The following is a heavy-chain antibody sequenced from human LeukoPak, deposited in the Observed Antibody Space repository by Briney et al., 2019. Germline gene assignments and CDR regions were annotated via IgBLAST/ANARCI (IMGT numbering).Heavy chain of an antibody. V-gene: IGHV1-18*01. CDR3: ARVGPAAGTVDY. CDR1: GYTFTSYG. D-gene: IGHD1-7*01. J-gene: IGHJ4*02. CDR2: ISAYNGNT. Sequence: ASVTVSCTASGYTFTSYGISGVLQAPGQGLEWMGWISAYNGNTNYAQKLQGRVTMTTDTSTSTAYMELRSLRSDDTAVYSCARVGPAAGTVDYWGQGTLVTVSS.